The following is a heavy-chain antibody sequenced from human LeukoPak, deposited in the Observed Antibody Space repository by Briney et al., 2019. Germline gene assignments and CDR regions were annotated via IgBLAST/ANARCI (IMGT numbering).Heavy chain of an antibody. CDR1: GGTFSSYA. CDR2: IIPIFGTA. CDR3: ARDRGVTTPYFDY. J-gene: IGHJ4*02. V-gene: IGHV1-69*13. D-gene: IGHD3-3*01. Sequence: GASVKVSCKASGGTFSSYAISWVRQAPGQGLEWMGGIIPIFGTANYAQKFQGRVTITADESTSTAYMELSSLRSVDTAVYYCARDRGVTTPYFDYWGQGTLVTVSS.